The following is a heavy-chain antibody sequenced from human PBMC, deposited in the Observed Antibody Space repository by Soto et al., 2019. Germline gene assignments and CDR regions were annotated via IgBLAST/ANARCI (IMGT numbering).Heavy chain of an antibody. Sequence: QVQLVQSGAEVKKPGSSVKVSCKASGGTFSSYAISWVRQATVQGLEWMGGIIPIFGTANYAQKFQGRVTITADESTSTAYMELSSLRSEDTAVYYCARTEYCSSTSCYPDIDYWGQGTLVTVSS. CDR1: GGTFSSYA. CDR3: ARTEYCSSTSCYPDIDY. V-gene: IGHV1-69*01. CDR2: IIPIFGTA. D-gene: IGHD2-2*01. J-gene: IGHJ4*02.